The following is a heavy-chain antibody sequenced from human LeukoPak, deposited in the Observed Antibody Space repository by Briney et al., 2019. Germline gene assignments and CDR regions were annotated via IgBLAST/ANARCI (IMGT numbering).Heavy chain of an antibody. J-gene: IGHJ5*02. V-gene: IGHV6-1*01. CDR2: TYYRSKWYK. CDR3: TRESAVARDWFDP. CDR1: WDSLSSNSAA. D-gene: IGHD6-19*01. Sequence: QTPSLTRAISWDSLSSNSAAWNSTRPSTTRGLEWLGKTYYRSKWYKEYAVSVKSRIPINPDTPKNQFSLQLNSVTPEHTAVYYCTRESAVARDWFDPWGQGTLVTVSS.